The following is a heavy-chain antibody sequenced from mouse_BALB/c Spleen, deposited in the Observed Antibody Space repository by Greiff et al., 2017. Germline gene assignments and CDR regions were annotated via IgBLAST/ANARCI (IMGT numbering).Heavy chain of an antibody. CDR2: IYPSDSYT. D-gene: IGHD2-12*01. J-gene: IGHJ2*01. CDR3: TRNYSYEGGFDY. Sequence: QVQLQQPGAELVRPGASVKLSCKASGYTFTSYWINWVKQRPGQGLEWIGNIYPSDSYTNYNQKFKDKATLTVDKSSSTAYMQLSSPTSEDSAVYYCTRNYSYEGGFDYWGQGTTLTVSS. CDR1: GYTFTSYW. V-gene: IGHV1-69*02.